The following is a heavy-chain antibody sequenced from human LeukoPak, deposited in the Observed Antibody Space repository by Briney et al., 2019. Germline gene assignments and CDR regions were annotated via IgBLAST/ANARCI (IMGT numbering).Heavy chain of an antibody. D-gene: IGHD3-10*01. V-gene: IGHV1-18*01. CDR2: ISAYNGNT. J-gene: IGHJ6*02. Sequence: ASAKVSCKASGYTFTSYGISWVRQAPGQGLEWMGWISAYNGNTNYAQKLQGRVTMTTDTSTSTAYMELRSLRSDDTAVYYCARSLYGVRVNSMDVWGQGTTVTVSS. CDR3: ARSLYGVRVNSMDV. CDR1: GYTFTSYG.